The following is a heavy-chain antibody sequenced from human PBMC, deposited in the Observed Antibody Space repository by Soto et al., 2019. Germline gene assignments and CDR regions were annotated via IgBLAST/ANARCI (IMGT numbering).Heavy chain of an antibody. D-gene: IGHD3-10*01. CDR3: ARVRFGELV. CDR1: GFTFSSYA. V-gene: IGHV3-23*01. CDR2: IGVGGGDR. J-gene: IGHJ4*02. Sequence: EVQLLESGGGLVQPGGSLRLSCAASGFTFSSYAMSWVRQAPGKGLEWVSIIGVGGGDRYYPESVKGRFTISRDNSRDTLYLEINSLRDEDTGVYYCARVRFGELVWGQGTLVTVSS.